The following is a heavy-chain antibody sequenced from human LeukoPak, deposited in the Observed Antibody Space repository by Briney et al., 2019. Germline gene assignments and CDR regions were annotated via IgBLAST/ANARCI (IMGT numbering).Heavy chain of an antibody. D-gene: IGHD1-26*01. J-gene: IGHJ4*02. V-gene: IGHV1-69*06. CDR1: GGTFSSYA. Sequence: SVKVSCKASGGTFSSYAISWVRQAPGQGLEWMGGIIPIFATANYAQKFQGRVTITADKSTDTAYMELSSLRSEDTAVYYCARDLGSSGSWGDFDYWGQGTLVTVSS. CDR2: IIPIFATA. CDR3: ARDLGSSGSWGDFDY.